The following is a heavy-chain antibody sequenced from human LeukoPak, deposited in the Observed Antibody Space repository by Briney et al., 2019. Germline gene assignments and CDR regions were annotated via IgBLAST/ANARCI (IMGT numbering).Heavy chain of an antibody. J-gene: IGHJ5*02. Sequence: SETLSLTCTVSGYSISSGYYWGWIRQPPGKGLEWIGSIYHSGSTYYNPSLKSRVTISVGTSKNQFSLKLSSVTAADTAVCYCARGGARAAAAANWFDPWGQGTLVTVSS. V-gene: IGHV4-38-2*02. CDR2: IYHSGST. D-gene: IGHD6-13*01. CDR1: GYSISSGYY. CDR3: ARGGARAAAAANWFDP.